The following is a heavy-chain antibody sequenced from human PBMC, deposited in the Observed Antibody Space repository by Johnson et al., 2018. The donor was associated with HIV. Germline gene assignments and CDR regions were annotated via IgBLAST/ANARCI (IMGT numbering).Heavy chain of an antibody. Sequence: VQLVEPGGGLIQPGGSLRLSCAASGFLVSSNYMSWVRQAPGKGLEWVSGSNWNGGSTGYADSVKGRFTISRDNAKNSLYLQMNSLRAEDTAVYYCANPTGSDAFDIWGQGTMVTVSS. V-gene: IGHV3-53*05. CDR3: ANPTGSDAFDI. CDR1: GFLVSSNY. J-gene: IGHJ3*02. CDR2: SNWNGGST. D-gene: IGHD1-1*01.